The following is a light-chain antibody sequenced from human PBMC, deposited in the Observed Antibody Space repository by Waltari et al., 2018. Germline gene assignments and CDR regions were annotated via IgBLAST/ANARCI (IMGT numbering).Light chain of an antibody. CDR3: MQGTHWLWT. CDR1: QSLVYSDGNIY. J-gene: IGKJ1*01. Sequence: DVVMTQSTLSLPVTLGQPASIACRSSQSLVYSDGNIYLNRFQQRPGQSPRRLIYMVSNRDSGVPDRFTGSGSGTDFTLKISRVEAGDVGVYYCMQGTHWLWTFGQGTKVEI. V-gene: IGKV2-30*01. CDR2: MVS.